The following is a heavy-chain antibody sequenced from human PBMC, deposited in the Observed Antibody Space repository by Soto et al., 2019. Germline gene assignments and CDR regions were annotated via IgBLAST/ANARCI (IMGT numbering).Heavy chain of an antibody. CDR3: ARDGAVAGNSNFDY. Sequence: GASVKVSCKAFGYTFTSYAMHWVRQAPGQRLEWMGWINGGNGNTKYSQKFQGRVTITRDTSASTAYMELSSLRSEDTAVYYCARDGAVAGNSNFDYWGQGTLVTVSS. CDR2: INGGNGNT. V-gene: IGHV1-3*01. D-gene: IGHD6-19*01. J-gene: IGHJ4*02. CDR1: GYTFTSYA.